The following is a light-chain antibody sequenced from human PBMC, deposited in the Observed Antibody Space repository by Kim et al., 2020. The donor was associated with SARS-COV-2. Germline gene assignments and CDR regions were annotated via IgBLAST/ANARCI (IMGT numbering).Light chain of an antibody. V-gene: IGLV2-14*01. CDR1: SSDVGAYNY. J-gene: IGLJ3*02. Sequence: QSALTQPASVSGSPGQSITISCTGTSSDVGAYNYVSWFQQHADKAPKSLISDVNKRPSGLSDRFSGSKSGNTASLTISGLQAEDEADYYCSSYSSSGTWVFGGGTQLTVL. CDR3: SSYSSSGTWV. CDR2: DVN.